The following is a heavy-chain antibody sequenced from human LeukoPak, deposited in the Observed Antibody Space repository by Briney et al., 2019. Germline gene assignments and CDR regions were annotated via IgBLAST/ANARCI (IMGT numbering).Heavy chain of an antibody. CDR2: FDPEDGET. CDR3: ATKITMLTRMYYFDF. Sequence: GASVKVSCKLSGYTLTELSMHWVRQAPGKGLEWRGGFDPEDGETFYAQKFQGRVTMTEDTATDTAYMELNSLRSEDTAVYYCATKITMLTRMYYFDFWGQGTLVTVSS. V-gene: IGHV1-24*01. CDR1: GYTLTELS. D-gene: IGHD2-21*02. J-gene: IGHJ4*02.